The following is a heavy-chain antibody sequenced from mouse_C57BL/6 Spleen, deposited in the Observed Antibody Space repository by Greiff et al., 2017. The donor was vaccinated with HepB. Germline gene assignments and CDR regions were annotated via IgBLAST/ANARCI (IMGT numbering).Heavy chain of an antibody. V-gene: IGHV1-69*01. CDR1: GYTFTSYW. CDR3: ARFGDTTVVPWSFDV. D-gene: IGHD1-1*01. CDR2: IDPSDSYT. J-gene: IGHJ1*03. Sequence: VQLQQPGAELVMPGASVKLSCKASGYTFTSYWMHWVKQRPGQGLEWIGEIDPSDSYTNYNQKFKGKSTLTVDKSSSTAYMQPSSLTSEDSAVYYCARFGDTTVVPWSFDVWGTGTTVTVSS.